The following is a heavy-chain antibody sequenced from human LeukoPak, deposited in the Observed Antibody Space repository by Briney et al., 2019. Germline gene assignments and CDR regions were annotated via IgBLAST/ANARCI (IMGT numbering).Heavy chain of an antibody. Sequence: SETLSLTCAVYGGSFSGYYWSWIRQPPGKGLEWIGEINHSGSTNYNPSLKSRVTISVDTSKNQFSLKLSSVTAADTAVYYCAGARTTVRFDPWGQGTLVTVSS. CDR1: GGSFSGYY. J-gene: IGHJ5*02. D-gene: IGHD4-11*01. CDR2: INHSGST. V-gene: IGHV4-34*01. CDR3: AGARTTVRFDP.